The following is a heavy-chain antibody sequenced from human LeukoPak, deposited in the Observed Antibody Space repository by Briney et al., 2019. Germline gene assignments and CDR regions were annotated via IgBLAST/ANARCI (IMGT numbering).Heavy chain of an antibody. D-gene: IGHD3-10*01. J-gene: IGHJ4*02. CDR3: AKDAGVEGVIKALDY. CDR2: ISGSGSNT. V-gene: IGHV3-23*01. CDR1: GFTFSSYA. Sequence: GPLRLSCAASGFTFSSYAMSWVRQAPGKGLEWVSAISGSGSNTYYADSVKGRFTISRDNSKNTLFLQMNSLRAEDTGVYYCAKDAGVEGVIKALDYWGQGTLVTASS.